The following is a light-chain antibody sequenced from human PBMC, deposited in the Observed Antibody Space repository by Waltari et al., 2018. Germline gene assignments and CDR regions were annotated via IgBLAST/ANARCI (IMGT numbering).Light chain of an antibody. Sequence: DIVMTQSPDSLAVSLGERATIHCRSSQSILRTSNNINDLAWYQQNPGQPPRLLIYWAFTRAFGVPDRFRGSASGTDFTLTISSLQAEDVAIYYCQQYHSAPITFGQGTRLEIK. CDR1: QSILRTSNNIND. CDR2: WAF. CDR3: QQYHSAPIT. J-gene: IGKJ5*01. V-gene: IGKV4-1*01.